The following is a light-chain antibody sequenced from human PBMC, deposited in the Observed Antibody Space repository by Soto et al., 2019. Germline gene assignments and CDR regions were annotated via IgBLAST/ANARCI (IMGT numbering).Light chain of an antibody. V-gene: IGLV1-40*01. J-gene: IGLJ1*01. Sequence: QAVVTQPPSVSGAPGQRVTISCTGSSSNIGTGYDVHWYRQLPGTAPKLLIYANTNRPSGVPDRFSGSKSGTSTSLAITGLQAEYEADYYCQSYDSSLSGYVFGTGTKVTVL. CDR1: SSNIGTGYD. CDR3: QSYDSSLSGYV. CDR2: ANT.